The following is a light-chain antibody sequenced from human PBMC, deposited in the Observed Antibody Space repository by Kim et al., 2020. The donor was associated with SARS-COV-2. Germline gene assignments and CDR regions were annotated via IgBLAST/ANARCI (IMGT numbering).Light chain of an antibody. CDR1: QSVSSSY. CDR3: QQYGTSPELT. Sequence: IVLTQSPGTLSLSPGERATLSCRASQSVSSSYLAWYQQKPGQAPRLLIYGASSRATGIPDRFSGSGSGTDFTLTISRLEPEDFAVYYCQQYGTSPELTFGQGTKVDIK. J-gene: IGKJ1*01. CDR2: GAS. V-gene: IGKV3-20*01.